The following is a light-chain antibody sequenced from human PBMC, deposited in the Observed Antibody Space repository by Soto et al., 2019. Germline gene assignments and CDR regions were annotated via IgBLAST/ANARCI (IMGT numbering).Light chain of an antibody. CDR1: QSVSSY. Sequence: EIVLTQSPATLSLSPGERATLSCRASQSVSSYLAWYQQHPGQAPRLLIYDASNRATGIPARLSGSGSGTGFTLTIISLEPEDFAVYYCQQRSNWPPAFGQGTKLEIK. CDR3: QQRSNWPPA. V-gene: IGKV3-11*01. CDR2: DAS. J-gene: IGKJ2*01.